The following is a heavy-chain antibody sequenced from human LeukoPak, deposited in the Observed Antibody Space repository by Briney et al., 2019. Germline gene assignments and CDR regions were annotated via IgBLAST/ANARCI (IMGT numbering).Heavy chain of an antibody. Sequence: PGGSLRLSCAASGFTFNNYGMHWVRQAPGKGLEWVSLIWYEGTNKYYGDSVKGRFTISRDNSKNTLYLQMNSLRAEDTAVYYCARGRFGELSVATFDIWGQGTMVTVSS. J-gene: IGHJ3*02. CDR3: ARGRFGELSVATFDI. V-gene: IGHV3-33*01. CDR2: IWYEGTNK. D-gene: IGHD3-10*01. CDR1: GFTFNNYG.